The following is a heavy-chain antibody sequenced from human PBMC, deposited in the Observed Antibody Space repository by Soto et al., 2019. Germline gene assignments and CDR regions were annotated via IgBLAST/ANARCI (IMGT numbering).Heavy chain of an antibody. CDR1: GGSISSGDYY. CDR3: ARVVPFDDSSGHRDDAFDI. V-gene: IGHV4-30-4*01. D-gene: IGHD3-22*01. J-gene: IGHJ3*02. Sequence: QVQLQESGPGLVKPSQTLSLTCTVSGGSISSGDYYWSWIRQPPGKGLEWIGYIYYSGSTYYNPSLKSRVTISVDTSKNQFSLKLSSVTAADTAVYYCARVVPFDDSSGHRDDAFDIWGQGTMVTVSS. CDR2: IYYSGST.